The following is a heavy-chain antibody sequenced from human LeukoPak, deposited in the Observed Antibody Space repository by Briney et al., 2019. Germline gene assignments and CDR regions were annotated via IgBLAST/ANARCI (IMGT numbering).Heavy chain of an antibody. D-gene: IGHD1-1*01. CDR2: IYASGTS. J-gene: IGHJ3*01. V-gene: IGHV4-61*02. CDR3: ARDYRLEGAFDF. Sequence: PSQTLSLTCTGSGGSISNSDYYWSWIRQPAGKGLEWIGRIYASGTSASINSNPSLKSRVTISLDRSKNQVSLILSSVTAADTAVYYCARDYRLEGAFDFWGQGTMVTVSS. CDR1: GGSISNSDYY.